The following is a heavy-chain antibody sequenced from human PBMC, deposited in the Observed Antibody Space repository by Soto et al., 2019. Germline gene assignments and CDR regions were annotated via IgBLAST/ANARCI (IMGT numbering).Heavy chain of an antibody. V-gene: IGHV2-26*01. J-gene: IGHJ4*02. D-gene: IGHD6-6*01. Sequence: SGPTLVNXTETLTLTCTVSGFSLSNPRMGVSWIRQPPGSALEWLAHIFSNDEKSYNTSLKSRLTISKDTSKSQVLLTMTNMDPVDTATYYCARTRGTARPYDYWGQGTLVTVSS. CDR3: ARTRGTARPYDY. CDR2: IFSNDEK. CDR1: GFSLSNPRMG.